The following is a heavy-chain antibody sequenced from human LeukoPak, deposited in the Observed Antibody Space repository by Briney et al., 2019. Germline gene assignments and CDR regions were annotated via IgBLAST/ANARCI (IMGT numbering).Heavy chain of an antibody. Sequence: PGGSLRLSCAASRFAFNSFGMFWVRQAPGKGLEWVAVISYDGSNKYYAESVKGRFTISRDNSKSTLYLQMNSLRAEDTAVYYCAKDILGKPDYWGQGTLVTVSS. CDR3: AKDILGKPDY. V-gene: IGHV3-30*18. CDR2: ISYDGSNK. CDR1: RFAFNSFG. D-gene: IGHD1-26*01. J-gene: IGHJ4*02.